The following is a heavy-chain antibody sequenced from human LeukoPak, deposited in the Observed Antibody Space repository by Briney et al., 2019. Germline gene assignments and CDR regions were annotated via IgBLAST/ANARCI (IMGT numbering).Heavy chain of an antibody. CDR3: ARGLGGAPTTVLS. J-gene: IGHJ5*02. V-gene: IGHV4-38-2*02. CDR1: GYSISTGYY. D-gene: IGHD4-17*01. Sequence: SETLSLTCTVSGYSISTGYYWDWIRQPPGKGLEWIGTFYHSGSTYYNPSLKSRVTISVDTSKNQFSLKLSSVTAADTAVYYCARGLGGAPTTVLSWGQGTLVTVS. CDR2: FYHSGST.